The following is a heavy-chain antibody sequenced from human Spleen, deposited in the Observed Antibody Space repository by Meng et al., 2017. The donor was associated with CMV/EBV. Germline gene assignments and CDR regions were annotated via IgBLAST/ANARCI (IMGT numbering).Heavy chain of an antibody. D-gene: IGHD5-12*01. CDR2: INPNSGGT. CDR3: ARTLLRPRLYYYYGMYV. Sequence: ASVKVSCKASGYTFTGHYMHWVRQAPGQGLEWMGWINPNSGGTNYAQKFQGRVTMTRDTSISTAYMELSRLRSDDTAVYYCARTLLRPRLYYYYGMYVWGQGTTVTVSS. CDR1: GYTFTGHY. J-gene: IGHJ6*02. V-gene: IGHV1-2*02.